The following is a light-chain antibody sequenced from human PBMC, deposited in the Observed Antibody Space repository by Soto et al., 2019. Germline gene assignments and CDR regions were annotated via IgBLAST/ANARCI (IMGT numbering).Light chain of an antibody. CDR2: AAS. CDR1: QGISSY. V-gene: IGKV1-9*01. J-gene: IGKJ4*01. Sequence: DIQLTQSPSFLSASVGDRVTITCRASQGISSYLAWYQLKPGKAPKLLIYAASTLQSGVPPRFSGSGSGTAFTLTISSLQPEDFATYHCQQLNSYPPTFDGGTKVEI. CDR3: QQLNSYPPT.